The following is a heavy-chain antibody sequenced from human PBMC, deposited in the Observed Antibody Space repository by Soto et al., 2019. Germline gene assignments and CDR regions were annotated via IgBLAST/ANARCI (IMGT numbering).Heavy chain of an antibody. CDR1: GFALRTYW. CDR3: ARDDGYRGFDC. D-gene: IGHD6-25*01. Sequence: EAQLVGSGGGLVQPGESLRLSCAASGFALRTYWMSWVRQAPGKGLEWVANIKQDGSAKLYVDSVRGRFTISRDNANNSLYRQLNSLRAEDTAVYYCARDDGYRGFDCWGQGTLVTVSS. CDR2: IKQDGSAK. J-gene: IGHJ4*02. V-gene: IGHV3-7*01.